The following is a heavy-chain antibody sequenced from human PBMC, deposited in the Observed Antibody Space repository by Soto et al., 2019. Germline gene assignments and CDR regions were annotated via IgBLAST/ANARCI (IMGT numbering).Heavy chain of an antibody. Sequence: EVQLVETGGGLIQPGGSLRLSCAASGFTVSSNYMSWVRQAPGKGLEWVSVIYSGGSTYYADSVKGRFTISRDNSKNSLYLQMNSLRAEGTAVYYCAREGSSGWSIYWYFDLWGRGTLVTVSS. CDR1: GFTVSSNY. CDR3: AREGSSGWSIYWYFDL. V-gene: IGHV3-53*02. D-gene: IGHD6-19*01. J-gene: IGHJ2*01. CDR2: IYSGGST.